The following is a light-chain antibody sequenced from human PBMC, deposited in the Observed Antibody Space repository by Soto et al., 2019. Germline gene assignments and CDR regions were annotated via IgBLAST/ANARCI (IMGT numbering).Light chain of an antibody. V-gene: IGKV3D-20*02. Sequence: EIVLTQSPGTLCLSPGERATLSCRASQSVSSTFLAWYQQKPGQAPRLLIYATSSRATGIPDRFSGSGSGTDFTLTISRLEPEDFAVYYCQQRSNWPPALSFGGGTKVDIK. CDR3: QQRSNWPPALS. CDR2: ATS. CDR1: QSVSSTF. J-gene: IGKJ4*01.